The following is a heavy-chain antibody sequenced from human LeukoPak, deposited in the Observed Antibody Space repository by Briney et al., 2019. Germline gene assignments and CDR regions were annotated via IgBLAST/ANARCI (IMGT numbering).Heavy chain of an antibody. CDR3: ARGPLGTVTLFDY. D-gene: IGHD4-17*01. V-gene: IGHV3-33*01. CDR2: IWYDGSNK. Sequence: PGGSLRLSCAASGFTFSSYGMHWVRQAPGKGLEWVAVIWYDGSNKYYADSVKGRFTISRDNSKNTLYLQMNSLRAEDTAVYYCARGPLGTVTLFDYWGQGTLVTVSS. J-gene: IGHJ4*02. CDR1: GFTFSSYG.